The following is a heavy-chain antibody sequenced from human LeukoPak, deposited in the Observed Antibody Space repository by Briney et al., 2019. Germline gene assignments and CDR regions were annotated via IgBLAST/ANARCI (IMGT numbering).Heavy chain of an antibody. Sequence: PGGSLRLSCAASGFIFSSYSMNWVRQTPGKRLEWVSSISSSSTYIFYADSVRGRFTISRDDAKNSLYLQMNSLRDEDTAVYYCARDRTRYGDIRYWGQGTLVTVSS. V-gene: IGHV3-21*01. CDR1: GFIFSSYS. J-gene: IGHJ4*02. D-gene: IGHD4-17*01. CDR2: ISSSSTYI. CDR3: ARDRTRYGDIRY.